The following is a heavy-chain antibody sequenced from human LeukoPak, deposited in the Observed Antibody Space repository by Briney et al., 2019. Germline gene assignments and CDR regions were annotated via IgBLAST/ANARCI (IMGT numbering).Heavy chain of an antibody. Sequence: GASVKVSCKASGYTFTTYTMHWVRQAPGERLEWMGWINAGNGNTKYSQKFQGRVTITRDTSASTAYMELRTLRSEDTAIYYCARGSGETGGYYYVYWGRGTPVTVSS. CDR2: INAGNGNT. V-gene: IGHV1-3*01. CDR3: ARGSGETGGYYYVY. J-gene: IGHJ4*02. D-gene: IGHD3-22*01. CDR1: GYTFTTYT.